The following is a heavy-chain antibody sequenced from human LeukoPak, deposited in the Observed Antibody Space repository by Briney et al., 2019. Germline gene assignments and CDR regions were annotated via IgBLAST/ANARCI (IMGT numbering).Heavy chain of an antibody. J-gene: IGHJ4*02. CDR3: VRDGDAYNFDF. V-gene: IGHV3-74*01. CDR2: IKYDGSYT. CDR1: VFTLSLAW. D-gene: IGHD5-24*01. Sequence: GGSLRLSCATSVFTLSLAWMHWVRQAPGKGLEWVSRIKYDGSYTNYADSVKGRFTISRDNARNTLSLHMISLRAEDTAVYFCVRDGDAYNFDFWGQGVLVTVSS.